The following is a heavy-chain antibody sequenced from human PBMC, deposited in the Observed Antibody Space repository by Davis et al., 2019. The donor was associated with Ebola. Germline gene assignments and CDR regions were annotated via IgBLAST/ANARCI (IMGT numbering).Heavy chain of an antibody. J-gene: IGHJ4*02. CDR2: INSDGSST. V-gene: IGHV3-74*01. CDR1: GFTFSSYW. CDR3: AKVASYGYFPEY. D-gene: IGHD5-18*01. Sequence: HTGGSLRLSCAASGFTFSSYWMHWVRQAPGKGLVWVSRINSDGSSTSYADSVKGRFTISRDSSKSTLSLQMNNLRAEDTAVYYCAKVASYGYFPEYWGQGTLVTVSS.